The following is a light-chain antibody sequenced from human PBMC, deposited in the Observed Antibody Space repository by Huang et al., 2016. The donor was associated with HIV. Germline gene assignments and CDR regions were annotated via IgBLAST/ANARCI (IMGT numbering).Light chain of an antibody. CDR2: YAS. V-gene: IGKV3-11*02. CDR3: QQRSNWRT. Sequence: IVLTQSPATLSLSSGERSTLSCRASQSVSSYLAWYQQTPGQAHKLLIYYASNRATGVPERLSGSGYGRDLPLDMSSLEHEDFAVYYCQQRSNWRTFGQGTRLEIK. CDR1: QSVSSY. J-gene: IGKJ5*01.